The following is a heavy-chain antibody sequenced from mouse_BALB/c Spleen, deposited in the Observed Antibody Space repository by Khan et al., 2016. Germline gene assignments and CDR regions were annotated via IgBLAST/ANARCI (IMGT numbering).Heavy chain of an antibody. CDR1: GFTLSNFV. CDR3: ARIGDGYHYAMDY. D-gene: IGHD2-3*01. CDR2: IRSGGST. J-gene: IGHJ4*01. V-gene: IGHV5-6-5*01. Sequence: VELVESGGGLVKPGGSLKLSCAASGFTLSNFVMSWVCQTPEKRLEWVASIRSGGSTYYPDSVKGRFTISRDSARNILNLQMSSLRSEDTAMYYCARIGDGYHYAMDYWGQGTSVTVSS.